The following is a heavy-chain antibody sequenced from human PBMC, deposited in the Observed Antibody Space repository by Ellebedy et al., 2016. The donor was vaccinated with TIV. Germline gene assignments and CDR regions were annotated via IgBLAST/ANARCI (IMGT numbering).Heavy chain of an antibody. V-gene: IGHV3-23*01. CDR1: GFTFSSYA. CDR2: ISGSGGYT. Sequence: GGSLRLSXAASGFTFSSYAMSWVRQAPGKGLEWGSTISGSGGYTNYADSVKGRFTMSRDNSKNTLYLQMNSLRAEDTAVYYCANSDQSYDAFDIWGQGTMVTVSS. J-gene: IGHJ3*02. CDR3: ANSDQSYDAFDI.